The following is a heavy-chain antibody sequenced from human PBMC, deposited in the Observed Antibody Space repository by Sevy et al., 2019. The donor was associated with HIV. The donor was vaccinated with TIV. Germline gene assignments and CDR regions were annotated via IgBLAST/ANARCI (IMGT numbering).Heavy chain of an antibody. D-gene: IGHD3-10*01. CDR3: ARHSHGSGTYSVPFDS. CDR1: GYSITSGYL. CDR2: VFHSGNT. J-gene: IGHJ4*02. Sequence: SETLSLTCAVSGYSITSGYLWGWIRQPPGKGQEWIGSVFHSGNTYYNPSLNSRFIISGDTSKNQFSLKLNSVTAADPAAYYCARHSHGSGTYSVPFDSWGQGTLVTVSS. V-gene: IGHV4-38-2*01.